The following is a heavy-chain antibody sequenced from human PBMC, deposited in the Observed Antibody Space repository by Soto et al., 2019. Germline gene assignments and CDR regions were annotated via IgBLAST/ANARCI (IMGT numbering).Heavy chain of an antibody. V-gene: IGHV3-21*01. CDR3: ARTQVPNGWFDP. D-gene: IGHD2-2*01. Sequence: EVQLVESGGGLVKPGGSLRLSCAASGFTFSSYSMNWVRQAPGKGLEWVSSISSSSSYIYYADSVKGRFTIPRDNAKNSLYLQMNSLRAVDTAVYYCARTQVPNGWFDPWGKGTLVTVSS. CDR2: ISSSSSYI. CDR1: GFTFSSYS. J-gene: IGHJ5*02.